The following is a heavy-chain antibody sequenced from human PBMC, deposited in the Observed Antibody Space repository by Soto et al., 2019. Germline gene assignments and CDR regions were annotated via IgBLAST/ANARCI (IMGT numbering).Heavy chain of an antibody. J-gene: IGHJ4*02. V-gene: IGHV4-34*01. CDR2: INHSGST. D-gene: IGHD3-10*01. CDR3: ARDRVLLWFGGTEYYFDY. Sequence: SETLSLTCAVYDGSFSGYYWSWIRQPPGKGLEWIGEINHSGSTNYNPSLKSRVTISVDTSKNQFSLKLSSVTAADTAVYYCARDRVLLWFGGTEYYFDYWGQGTLVTVSS. CDR1: DGSFSGYY.